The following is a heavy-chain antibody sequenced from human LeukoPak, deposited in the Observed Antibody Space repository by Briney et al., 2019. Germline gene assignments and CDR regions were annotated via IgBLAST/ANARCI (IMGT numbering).Heavy chain of an antibody. D-gene: IGHD3-22*01. Sequence: SETLSLTCTVSGGSISSGGYYWSWIRQHPGKGLEWIGYIYHSGSTYYNPSLKSRVTISVDTSKNQFSLKLSSVTAADTAVYYCARDHPGVVITKVPFLWGQGTLVTVSS. CDR1: GGSISSGGYY. J-gene: IGHJ4*02. V-gene: IGHV4-31*03. CDR2: IYHSGST. CDR3: ARDHPGVVITKVPFL.